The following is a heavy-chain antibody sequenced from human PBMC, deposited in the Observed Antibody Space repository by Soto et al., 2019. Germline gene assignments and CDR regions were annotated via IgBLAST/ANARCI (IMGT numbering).Heavy chain of an antibody. CDR3: AKPPTTETTYNWYLDL. CDR2: IDGSGGRT. J-gene: IGHJ2*01. V-gene: IGHV3-23*01. D-gene: IGHD4-17*01. CDR1: GFSFRSYV. Sequence: EVQLLESGGGLVQPGGSLRLSCAASGFSFRSYVMSWGRQAPGKGLEWVSGIDGSGGRTFYADSVKGRFTISRDNSKNTLYLKMNSLRAEDTAVYYCAKPPTTETTYNWYLDLWGRGTLVTVSS.